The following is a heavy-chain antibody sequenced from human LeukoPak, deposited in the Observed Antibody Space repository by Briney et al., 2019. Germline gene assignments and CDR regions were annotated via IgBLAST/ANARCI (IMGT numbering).Heavy chain of an antibody. J-gene: IGHJ5*02. Sequence: GASVKVSCKASGYTFTSYGISWVRQAPGQGLEWMGWISAYNGNTNYAQKLQGRVTMTTDTSTSTAYMELRSLRSDDTAVYYCARIAYSSGGKGWFDPWGQGTLVTVSS. CDR3: ARIAYSSGGKGWFDP. CDR2: ISAYNGNT. CDR1: GYTFTSYG. V-gene: IGHV1-18*01. D-gene: IGHD6-19*01.